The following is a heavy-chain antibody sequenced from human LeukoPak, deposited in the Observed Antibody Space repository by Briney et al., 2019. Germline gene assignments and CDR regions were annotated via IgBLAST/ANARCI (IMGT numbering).Heavy chain of an antibody. CDR2: IKSKPNGETL. D-gene: IGHD3-22*01. Sequence: GGSLRLSCAGSGFTFSNAWMSWVRQAPGKGLEWVGRIKSKPNGETLDYAAPVKGRFTISRDDSKTTLYVQMNDLKTEDTAVYYCTTHSSGQYHNYWGQGTLVTVSS. CDR1: GFTFSNAW. J-gene: IGHJ4*02. CDR3: TTHSSGQYHNY. V-gene: IGHV3-15*01.